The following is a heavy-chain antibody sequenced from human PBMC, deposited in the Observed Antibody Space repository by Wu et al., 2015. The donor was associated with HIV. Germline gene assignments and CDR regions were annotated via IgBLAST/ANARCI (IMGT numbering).Heavy chain of an antibody. V-gene: IGHV1-69*13. CDR3: ARRGSPGKEIRP. J-gene: IGHJ5*02. CDR1: GGTFSSYA. D-gene: IGHD2-15*01. Sequence: QVQLVQSGAEVKKPGSSVKVSCKASGGTFSSYAISWMRQAPGQGLEWMGGIIPMFGTLNYAQKFKGRLTIIADEATTTGYMELSSLRSEDTAVYYCARRGSPGKEIRPWGQGTLVTVSS. CDR2: IIPMFGTL.